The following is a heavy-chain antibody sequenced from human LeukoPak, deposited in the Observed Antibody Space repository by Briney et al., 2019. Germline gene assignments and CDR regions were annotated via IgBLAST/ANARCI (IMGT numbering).Heavy chain of an antibody. CDR1: GFMFSDYW. CDR3: AWVRGGYYFDY. D-gene: IGHD5-24*01. V-gene: IGHV3-7*04. CDR2: IKQGGSEK. Sequence: GGSLRLSCAASGFMFSDYWMSWVRQAPGKGLEWVANIKQGGSEKYYVDSVKGRFTISRDNAKNSLYLQTNSLRAEDTAVYYCAWVRGGYYFDYWGQGTLVTVSS. J-gene: IGHJ4*02.